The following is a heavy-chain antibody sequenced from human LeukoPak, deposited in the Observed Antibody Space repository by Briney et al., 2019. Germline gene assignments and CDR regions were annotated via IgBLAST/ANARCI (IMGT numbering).Heavy chain of an antibody. D-gene: IGHD2-2*02. V-gene: IGHV1-69*13. J-gene: IGHJ5*02. CDR1: GGTFSSYA. CDR2: IIPIFGTA. Sequence: SVKVSCKASGGTFSSYAISWVRQAPGQGLEWMGGIIPIFGTANYAQKFQGRVTITADESTSTAYMELSSLRSEDTAVYYCARGMGPGHGDIVVVPAAIPGNWFDPWGQGTLVTVSS. CDR3: ARGMGPGHGDIVVVPAAIPGNWFDP.